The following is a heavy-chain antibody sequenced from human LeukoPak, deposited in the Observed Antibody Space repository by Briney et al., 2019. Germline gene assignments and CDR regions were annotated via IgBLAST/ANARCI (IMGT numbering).Heavy chain of an antibody. Sequence: GGSLRLSCAASGFTFSSYAMSWVRQAPGKGLEWVSGISASGGATYSAESVRGRFTISRDNSKNTLYLQMNSLRVDDAAAYYCATISGSFEYLDYWGQGTLVTVSS. V-gene: IGHV3-23*01. CDR2: ISASGGAT. J-gene: IGHJ4*02. CDR3: ATISGSFEYLDY. CDR1: GFTFSSYA. D-gene: IGHD1-26*01.